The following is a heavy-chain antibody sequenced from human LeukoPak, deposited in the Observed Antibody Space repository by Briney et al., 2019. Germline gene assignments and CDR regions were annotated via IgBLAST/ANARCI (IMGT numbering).Heavy chain of an antibody. J-gene: IGHJ3*02. CDR1: GGTFSSYA. CDR3: ARAGYSYYAFDI. D-gene: IGHD1-26*01. CDR2: IIPIFGTA. V-gene: IGHV1-69*13. Sequence: SVKVSYKASGGTFSSYAISWVRQAPGQGLEWMGGIIPIFGTANYAQKFQGRVTITADESTSTAYMELSSLRSEDTAVYYCARAGYSYYAFDIWGQGTMVTVSS.